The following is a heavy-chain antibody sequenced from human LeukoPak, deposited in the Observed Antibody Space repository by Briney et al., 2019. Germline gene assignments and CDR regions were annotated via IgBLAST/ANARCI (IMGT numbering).Heavy chain of an antibody. V-gene: IGHV5-51*01. CDR2: IYHSDTDT. D-gene: IGHD2-2*01. CDR1: GYNFPNFW. J-gene: IGHJ5*02. Sequence: GDSLKISCKASGYNFPNFWIGWVRQMPGQGLEWMAIIYHSDTDTRYSPSVDRQVHISVDSSINTAYLQSRSLKASDIAMYDCATPYSTSGGAWGQGTLVTVSS. CDR3: ATPYSTSGGA.